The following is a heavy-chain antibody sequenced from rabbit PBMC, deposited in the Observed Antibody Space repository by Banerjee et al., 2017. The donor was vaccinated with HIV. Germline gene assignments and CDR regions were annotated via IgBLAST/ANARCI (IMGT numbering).Heavy chain of an antibody. J-gene: IGHJ3*01. V-gene: IGHV1S45*01. Sequence: QEQLEESGGDLVKPEGSLTLTRTASGFSFSNKYVMCWVRQAPGKGLEWIACINTSSGNTVYASWAKGRFTISKTSSTTVTLQMTSLTAADTATYFCARAGYSFGYAGYAYADLSLWGQGTLVTDS. D-gene: IGHD6-1*01. CDR3: ARAGYSFGYAGYAYADLSL. CDR1: GFSFSNKYV. CDR2: INTSSGNT.